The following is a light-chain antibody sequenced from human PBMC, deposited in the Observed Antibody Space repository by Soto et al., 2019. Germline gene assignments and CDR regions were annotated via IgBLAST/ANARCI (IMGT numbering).Light chain of an antibody. CDR2: EVS. J-gene: IGLJ1*01. CDR3: SSYAGSNNYV. Sequence: QSALTQPPSASGSPGQSVTISCTGTSSDVGGYDYVSWHQQHPGKAPKVIIYEVSKRPSGVPDRFSGSKSGNTASLTVSGLQAEDGADYYCSSYAGSNNYVFGIGTKVTVL. V-gene: IGLV2-8*01. CDR1: SSDVGGYDY.